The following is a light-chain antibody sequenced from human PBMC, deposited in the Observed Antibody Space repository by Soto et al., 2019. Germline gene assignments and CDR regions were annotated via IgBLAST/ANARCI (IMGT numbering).Light chain of an antibody. V-gene: IGLV3-1*01. J-gene: IGLJ2*01. Sequence: SYELTQPPSVSVSPGQTARITCSGDKLGDKYAFWYQQKPGQSPVLVIYQDNKRPSGIPERFSGSNSGNTATLTISGTQALDEADYFCQAWATNTVIFGGRTKVTVL. CDR1: KLGDKY. CDR2: QDN. CDR3: QAWATNTVI.